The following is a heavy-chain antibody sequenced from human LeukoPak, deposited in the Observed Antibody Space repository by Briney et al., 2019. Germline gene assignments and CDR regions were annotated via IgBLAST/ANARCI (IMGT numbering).Heavy chain of an antibody. CDR1: GYTFTSYG. J-gene: IGHJ4*02. CDR2: ISAYNGNT. V-gene: IGHV1-18*04. CDR3: ARCKDIVVVPAHDY. Sequence: ASVKVSCKASGYTFTSYGISWVRQAPGQGLERMGWISAYNGNTNYAQKLQGRVTMTTDTSTSTAYMELRSLRSDDTAVYYCARCKDIVVVPAHDYWGQGTLVTVSS. D-gene: IGHD2-2*01.